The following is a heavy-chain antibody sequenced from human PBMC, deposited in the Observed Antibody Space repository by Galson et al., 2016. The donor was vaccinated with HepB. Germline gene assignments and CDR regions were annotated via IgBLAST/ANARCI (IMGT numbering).Heavy chain of an antibody. CDR3: RDDDFGGSSGSGGS. V-gene: IGHV1-69*13. J-gene: IGHJ5*02. CDR1: GYSFGPYI. CDR2: IIPFFGDV. Sequence: SVKVSCKASGYSFGPYIVSWVRQAPGQGLEWMGGIIPFFGDVQYARKFLDRVTIGADESTTTAYLDFHSLRSDDTAIYCLRDDDFGGSSGSGGSWGQGTLVTVSS. D-gene: IGHD3-10*01.